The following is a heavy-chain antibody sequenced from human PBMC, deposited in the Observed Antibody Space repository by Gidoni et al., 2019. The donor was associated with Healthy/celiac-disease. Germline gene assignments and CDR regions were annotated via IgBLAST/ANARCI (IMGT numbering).Heavy chain of an antibody. V-gene: IGHV5-51*03. CDR3: ARLSAPGSGYYYGGPEY. CDR1: GSSFTSSW. Sequence: EVQLVQSGAEVTTPGESLKISCKGSGSSFTSSWIGWVRPMPGKGLEWMGIIYPGDSDTRYTLSFQGKVTISAYKSLSTAYLKWISRKASDTAMYSCARLSAPGSGYYYGGPEYWGQGTLVTVSS. D-gene: IGHD3-22*01. CDR2: IYPGDSDT. J-gene: IGHJ4*02.